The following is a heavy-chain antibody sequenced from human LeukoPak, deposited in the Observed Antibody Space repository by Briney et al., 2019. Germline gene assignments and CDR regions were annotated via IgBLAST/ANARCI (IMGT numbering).Heavy chain of an antibody. J-gene: IGHJ6*02. V-gene: IGHV1-69*10. CDR3: ARDRGAAAGTTYYYYYGMDV. CDR1: GGTFSRYA. CDR2: IIPILGIA. D-gene: IGHD6-13*01. Sequence: ASVTVSCKASGGTFSRYAISWVRQAPGQGLEWMGRIIPILGIANYAQKFQGRVTITADKSTSTAYMELSSLRSEDTAVYYCARDRGAAAGTTYYYYYGMDVWGQGTTVTVSS.